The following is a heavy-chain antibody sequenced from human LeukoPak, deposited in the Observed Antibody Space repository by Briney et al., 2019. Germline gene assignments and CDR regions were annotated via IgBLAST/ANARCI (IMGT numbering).Heavy chain of an antibody. CDR3: ARDFWGAYRVDYFDY. CDR2: ISSGSGTI. Sequence: PGGSLRLSCAASGFTFSSYSMTWVRQAPGKGLEWVSYISSGSGTIYYADSVKGRFTISRDNAKKSLYLQMNSLRAEDTAVYYCARDFWGAYRVDYFDYWGQGTLVTVSS. V-gene: IGHV3-48*04. D-gene: IGHD3-3*01. J-gene: IGHJ4*02. CDR1: GFTFSSYS.